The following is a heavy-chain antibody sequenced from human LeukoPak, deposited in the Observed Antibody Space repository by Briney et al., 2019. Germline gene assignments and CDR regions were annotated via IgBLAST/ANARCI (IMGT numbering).Heavy chain of an antibody. CDR1: GGSFSGYY. CDR2: INHSGST. D-gene: IGHD3-10*01. V-gene: IGHV4-34*01. Sequence: SETLSLTCAVYGGSFSGYYWSWIRQPPGKGLEWIGEINHSGSTNYNPSLKSRVTISVDTSKNQFSLKLSSVTAADTAVYYCAFRITMVRGSYAFDIWGQGTMVTVSS. CDR3: AFRITMVRGSYAFDI. J-gene: IGHJ3*02.